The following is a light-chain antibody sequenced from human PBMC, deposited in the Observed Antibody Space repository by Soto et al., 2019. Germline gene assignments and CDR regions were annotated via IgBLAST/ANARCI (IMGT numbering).Light chain of an antibody. CDR1: QTIRRY. V-gene: IGKV1-39*01. CDR2: GAS. Sequence: DIQMTQSPSSLSASVGDRVTITCRASQTIRRYLNWYQQKPGEAPNLLIYGASTLESRVPSRFTGSGSGTDFILTINSLQPEDVATYYCHQSYNTPVTLGGGTKVEIK. CDR3: HQSYNTPVT. J-gene: IGKJ4*01.